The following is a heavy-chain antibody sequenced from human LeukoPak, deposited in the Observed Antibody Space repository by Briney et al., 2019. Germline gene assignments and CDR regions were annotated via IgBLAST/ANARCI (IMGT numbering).Heavy chain of an antibody. J-gene: IGHJ4*02. D-gene: IGHD5-12*01. CDR2: ISIDGSEK. CDR3: ANPQSRGYDYLDY. Sequence: GGSLRLSCAAFGFTFRNYGMHWVRQAPGKGLEWVAVISIDGSEKYYADSVKGRFTISRDNSKNTLCLQMNSLRGDDTAVYYCANPQSRGYDYLDYWGQGTLVTVSS. V-gene: IGHV3-30*18. CDR1: GFTFRNYG.